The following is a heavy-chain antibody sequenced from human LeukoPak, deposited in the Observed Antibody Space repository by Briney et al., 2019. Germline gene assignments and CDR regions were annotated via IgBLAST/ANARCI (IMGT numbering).Heavy chain of an antibody. CDR1: GGSISSGDYY. CDR2: IYYSGST. J-gene: IGHJ6*02. CDR3: ARLAYCGGDCYSRFFTGGGYYYYYGMDV. D-gene: IGHD2-21*02. V-gene: IGHV4-30-4*01. Sequence: SETLSLTCTVSGGSISSGDYYWSWIRQPPGKGLEWIGYIYYSGSTNYNPSLKSRVTISVDTSKNQFSLKLSSVTAADTAVYYCARLAYCGGDCYSRFFTGGGYYYYYGMDVWGQGTTVTVSS.